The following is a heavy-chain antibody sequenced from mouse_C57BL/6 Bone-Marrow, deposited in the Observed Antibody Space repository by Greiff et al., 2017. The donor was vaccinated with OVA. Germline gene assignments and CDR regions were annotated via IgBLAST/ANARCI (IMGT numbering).Heavy chain of an antibody. CDR1: GFSLTSYG. D-gene: IGHD2-5*01. CDR2: IWSGGST. CDR3: ARWNYSNQAWFAY. Sequence: VKLVESGPGLVQPSQSLSITCTVSGFSLTSYGVHWVRQSPGKGLEWLGVIWSGGSTDYNAAFISRLSISKDNSKSQVFFKMNSLQADDTAIYYCARWNYSNQAWFAYWGQGTLVTVSA. V-gene: IGHV2-2*01. J-gene: IGHJ3*01.